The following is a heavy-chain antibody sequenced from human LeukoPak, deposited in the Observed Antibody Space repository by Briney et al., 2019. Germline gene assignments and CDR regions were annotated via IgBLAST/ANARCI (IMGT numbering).Heavy chain of an antibody. J-gene: IGHJ4*02. CDR2: IKQDGSEK. Sequence: GGSLRLSCAASGFTFSSYWMSWVRQAPGKGLEWVANIKQDGSEKYYVDSVKGRFTISRDNAKNSLYLQMNSLRAEDTAVYYCARVLPELRYFDWSLWNDYWGQGTLVTVSS. CDR1: GFTFSSYW. D-gene: IGHD3-9*01. V-gene: IGHV3-7*01. CDR3: ARVLPELRYFDWSLWNDY.